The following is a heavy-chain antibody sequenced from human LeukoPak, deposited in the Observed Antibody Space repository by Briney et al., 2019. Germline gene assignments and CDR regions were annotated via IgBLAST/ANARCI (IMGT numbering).Heavy chain of an antibody. CDR1: GYTFATYF. CDR3: ARPTYCGSDCYFNFDY. D-gene: IGHD2-21*02. J-gene: IGHJ4*02. Sequence: ASVKVSCKTSGYTFATYFMHWVRQAPGQGLEWMGYIKPNSGVTNYAQKFRGRVTMTWGTSISTAYIELSGLTSDDTAIYYCARPTYCGSDCYFNFDYWGQGTLVTVSS. V-gene: IGHV1-2*02. CDR2: IKPNSGVT.